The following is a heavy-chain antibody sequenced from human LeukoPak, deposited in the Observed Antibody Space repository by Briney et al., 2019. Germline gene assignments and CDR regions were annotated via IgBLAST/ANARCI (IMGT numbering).Heavy chain of an antibody. CDR1: GYTFTSYG. CDR2: IIPIFGTA. V-gene: IGHV1-69*13. D-gene: IGHD2-15*01. J-gene: IGHJ4*02. CDR3: ARPYCSGGSCYLGYFDY. Sequence: SVKVSCKASGYTFTSYGISWVRQAPGQGLEWMGGIIPIFGTANYAQKFQGRVTITADESTSTAYMELSSLRSEDTAVYYCARPYCSGGSCYLGYFDYWGQGTLVTVSS.